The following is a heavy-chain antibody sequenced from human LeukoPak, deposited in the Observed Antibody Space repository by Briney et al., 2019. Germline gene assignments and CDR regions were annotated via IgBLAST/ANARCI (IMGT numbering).Heavy chain of an antibody. Sequence: ASVKVSCKASGYTFTNYGMSWVRQAPGKGLEWMGWINAYNGNTNYAQKFQGRVTMTTDTSTSTAYMELRSLRTDDTAVYYCARGGYCSSTSCYPLPEDYWGQGTLVTVSS. J-gene: IGHJ4*02. CDR3: ARGGYCSSTSCYPLPEDY. V-gene: IGHV1-18*04. D-gene: IGHD2-2*01. CDR2: INAYNGNT. CDR1: GYTFTNYG.